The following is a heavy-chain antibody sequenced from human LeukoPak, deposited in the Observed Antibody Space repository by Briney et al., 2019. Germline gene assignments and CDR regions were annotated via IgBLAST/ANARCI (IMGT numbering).Heavy chain of an antibody. CDR3: AREGESYPDLDY. D-gene: IGHD3-10*01. V-gene: IGHV3-30*03. Sequence: GRSLRLSCAASGFTFSTYGIHWVRQAPGKGLEWVAAISYDGSSKDYADSLKGRFTISRDNSINTLYLQMNSLRVEDTAVYYCAREGESYPDLDYWGQGTLVTVSS. J-gene: IGHJ4*02. CDR2: ISYDGSSK. CDR1: GFTFSTYG.